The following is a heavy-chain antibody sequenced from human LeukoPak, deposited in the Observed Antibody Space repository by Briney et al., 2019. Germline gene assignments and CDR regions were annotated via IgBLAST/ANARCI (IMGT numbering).Heavy chain of an antibody. J-gene: IGHJ6*03. V-gene: IGHV1-46*01. CDR1: GYTFTSYY. CDR2: INPSGGST. D-gene: IGHD6-19*01. CDR3: ARGPQWRGDYYYMDI. Sequence: GASVKVSCKASGYTFTSYYMHWVRQAPGQGLEWMGIINPSGGSTSYAQKFQGRVTMAMNTSISTAYIELRSLRSEDTAVYYCARGPQWRGDYYYMDIWGKGTTVTVSS.